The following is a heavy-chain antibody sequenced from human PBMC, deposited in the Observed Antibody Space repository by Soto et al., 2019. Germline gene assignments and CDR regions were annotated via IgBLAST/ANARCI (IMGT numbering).Heavy chain of an antibody. V-gene: IGHV4-39*01. CDR3: AKVHQQYIWFDP. CDR1: GGSISSSGYY. CDR2: IYYSGST. D-gene: IGHD2-2*01. J-gene: IGHJ5*02. Sequence: SETLSLTCTVSGGSISSSGYYWGWIRQPPGQGLEWVANIYYSGSTYYNPSLKIRVTISVDTSQNQFSLKLSSVTAADTAVYYCAKVHQQYIWFDPWGQGTLVTVSS.